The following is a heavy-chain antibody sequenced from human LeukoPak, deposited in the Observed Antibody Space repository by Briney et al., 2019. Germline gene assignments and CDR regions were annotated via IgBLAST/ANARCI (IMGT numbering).Heavy chain of an antibody. D-gene: IGHD1-26*01. J-gene: IGHJ4*02. CDR1: GGSISSSSCY. CDR2: IYYSGSA. V-gene: IGHV4-39*01. CDR3: ARPGGSYPYYFDY. Sequence: SETLSLTCTVSGGSISSSSCYWGWIRQPPGKGLEWIGSIYYSGSAYYNPSLKSRVTISVDTSKNQFSLKLSSVTAADTAVYYCARPGGSYPYYFDYWGQGTLVTVSP.